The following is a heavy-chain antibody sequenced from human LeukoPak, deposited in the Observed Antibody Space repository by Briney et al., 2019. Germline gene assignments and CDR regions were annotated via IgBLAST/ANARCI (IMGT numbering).Heavy chain of an antibody. V-gene: IGHV1-2*02. CDR3: ARERVGALVYYYDSSGYNRGWFDP. CDR2: INPNSGGT. J-gene: IGHJ5*02. D-gene: IGHD3-22*01. CDR1: GYTFTGYY. Sequence: ASVKVSCXASGYTFTGYYMHWVRQAPGQGLEWMGWINPNSGGTNYAQKFQGRVTMTRDTSISTAYMELSRLRSDDTAVYYCARERVGALVYYYDSSGYNRGWFDPWGQGTLVTVSS.